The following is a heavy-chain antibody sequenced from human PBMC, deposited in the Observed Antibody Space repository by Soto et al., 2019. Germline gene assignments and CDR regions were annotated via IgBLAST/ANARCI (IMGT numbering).Heavy chain of an antibody. CDR1: GGSISSYY. CDR2: IYYSGST. Sequence: ASETLSLTCTVSGGSISSYYWSWIRQPPGKGLEWIGYIYYSGSTNYNPSLKSRVTISVDTSKNQFSLKLSSVTAADTAVYYCARHLLLLFGGQPTGYYYYYMDVWGKGTTVTVSS. J-gene: IGHJ6*03. CDR3: ARHLLLLFGGQPTGYYYYYMDV. D-gene: IGHD3-10*01. V-gene: IGHV4-59*01.